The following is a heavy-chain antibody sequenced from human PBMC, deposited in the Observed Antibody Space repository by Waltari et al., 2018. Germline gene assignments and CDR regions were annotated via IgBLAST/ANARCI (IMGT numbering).Heavy chain of an antibody. V-gene: IGHV1-69-2*01. CDR3: VWSQGGYYHDY. J-gene: IGHJ4*02. CDR2: VDPEDGET. CDR1: GYTSTDYY. D-gene: IGHD3-3*01. Sequence: EVQLVQSGAEVRQPGATVKISCKASGYTSTDYYMHWVQQAPGKGLEWMGRVDPEDGETIYAEKFQGGVTITADTSTDTAYMELSSLRSEDTAVYYCVWSQGGYYHDYWGQGTLVTVSS.